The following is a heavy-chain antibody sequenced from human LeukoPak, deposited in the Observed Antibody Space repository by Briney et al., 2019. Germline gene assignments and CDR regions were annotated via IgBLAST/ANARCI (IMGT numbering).Heavy chain of an antibody. CDR2: INHSGST. D-gene: IGHD3-22*01. J-gene: IGHJ4*02. CDR1: GGSFSGYY. V-gene: IGHV4-34*01. Sequence: PSETLSLTCAVYGGSFSGYYWSWIRQPPGKGLEWIGEINHSGSTNYNPSLKSRVTISVDTSKNQFSLKLSSVTAADTAVYYCAREGDYDSSGFDYWGQGTLVTVSS. CDR3: AREGDYDSSGFDY.